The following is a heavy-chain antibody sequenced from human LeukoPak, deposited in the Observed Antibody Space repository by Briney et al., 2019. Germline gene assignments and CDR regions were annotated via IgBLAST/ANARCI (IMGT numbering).Heavy chain of an antibody. V-gene: IGHV4-34*01. J-gene: IGHJ5*02. CDR2: INHSGRT. CDR1: GGSFSDYF. D-gene: IGHD6-13*01. Sequence: SETLSLTCAVYGGSFSDYFWGWIRQPPGKGLEWIGEINHSGRTYYNPSLKRRVTISVDTSKNQFSLKLSSVTAADTAVYYCARGGFGSSSWYFEVDPWGQGTLVTVSS. CDR3: ARGGFGSSSWYFEVDP.